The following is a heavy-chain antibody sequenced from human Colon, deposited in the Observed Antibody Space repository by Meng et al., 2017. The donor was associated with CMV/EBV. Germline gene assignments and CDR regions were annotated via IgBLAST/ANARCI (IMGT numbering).Heavy chain of an antibody. CDR1: GGSISTYY. D-gene: IGHD4-17*01. CDR3: ARADGDYIDY. J-gene: IGHJ4*02. CDR2: IYYSGTT. Sequence: ESLKISCTVSGGSISTYYWSWIRQPPGKGLDWIGYIYYSGTTNYNPSLKSRVTVSVDTSKKQFSLRLSSVTAADTAVYYCARADGDYIDYWGQGTLVTVSS. V-gene: IGHV4-59*01.